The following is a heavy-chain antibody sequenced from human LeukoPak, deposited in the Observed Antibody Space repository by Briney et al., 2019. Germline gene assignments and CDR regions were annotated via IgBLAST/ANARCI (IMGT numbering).Heavy chain of an antibody. V-gene: IGHV4-61*05. J-gene: IGHJ4*02. CDR2: IYYSGST. CDR1: GGSISSSSYY. CDR3: ASHKRRGQYFFDY. D-gene: IGHD2-15*01. Sequence: SETLSLTCTVSGGSISSSSYYWGWSRQPPGKGLGWIGHIYYSGSTNYKPSLKSRVIISVDTSKNQFSLKLSSVTAADTAVYYCASHKRRGQYFFDYWGQGTLVTVSS.